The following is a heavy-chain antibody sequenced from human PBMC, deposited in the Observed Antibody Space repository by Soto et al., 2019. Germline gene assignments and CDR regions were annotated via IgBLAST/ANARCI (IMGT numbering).Heavy chain of an antibody. J-gene: IGHJ6*02. D-gene: IGHD3-22*01. Sequence: PGWSLRLSCAASGFTFSSYSMNWVRQAPGKGLEWVSSISSSSSYIYYADSVKGRFTISRDNAKNSLYLQMNSLRAEDTAVYYCARSWDDSSVGMDVWGQGTTVTVSS. CDR3: ARSWDDSSVGMDV. CDR1: GFTFSSYS. CDR2: ISSSSSYI. V-gene: IGHV3-21*01.